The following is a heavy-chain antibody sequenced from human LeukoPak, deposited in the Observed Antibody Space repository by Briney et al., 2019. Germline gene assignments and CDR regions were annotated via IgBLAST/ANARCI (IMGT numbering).Heavy chain of an antibody. V-gene: IGHV3-23*01. CDR3: AKGGPYYYDSSGSDFDY. CDR1: GFTFSSYA. D-gene: IGHD3-22*01. CDR2: IRGSGGST. Sequence: GGSLRLSCAASGFTFSSYAMSWVRQAPGKGLERVSAIRGSGGSTYYADSVKGRFTISRDNSKNTLYLQMNSLRAEDTAVYYCAKGGPYYYDSSGSDFDYWGQGTLVTVSS. J-gene: IGHJ4*02.